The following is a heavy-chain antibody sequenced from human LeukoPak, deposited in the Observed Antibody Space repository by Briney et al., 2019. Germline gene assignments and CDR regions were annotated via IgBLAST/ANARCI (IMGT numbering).Heavy chain of an antibody. CDR3: ARDPRYGSELNWFDP. J-gene: IGHJ5*02. D-gene: IGHD3-10*01. CDR1: GYTFTSYG. V-gene: IGHV1-2*02. CDR2: INPNSGGT. Sequence: ASVKVSCKASGYTFTSYGISWVRQAPGQGLEWMGWINPNSGGTNYAQKFQGRVTMTRDTSISTAYMELSRLRSDDTAVYYCARDPRYGSELNWFDPWGQGTLVTVSS.